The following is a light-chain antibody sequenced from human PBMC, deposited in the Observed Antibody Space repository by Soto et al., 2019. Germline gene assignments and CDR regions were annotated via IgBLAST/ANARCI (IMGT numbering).Light chain of an antibody. Sequence: EIVLTQSPATLSLSPGDRATLSCRASQSVTSALAWFQQKPGQAPRLLIYDVSRRATGIPARFSGSGSGTDFTITINSLEPEDFAVYYCQQRTTWPPFGGGTKVESK. V-gene: IGKV3-11*01. CDR1: QSVTSA. J-gene: IGKJ4*01. CDR2: DVS. CDR3: QQRTTWPP.